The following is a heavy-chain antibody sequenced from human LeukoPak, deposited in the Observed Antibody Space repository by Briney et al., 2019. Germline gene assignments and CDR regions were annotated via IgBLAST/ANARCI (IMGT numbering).Heavy chain of an antibody. J-gene: IGHJ6*03. CDR1: GGSFSGYY. CDR2: INHSGST. D-gene: IGHD3-22*01. Sequence: SETLSLTCAVYGGSFSGYYWSWIRQPPGKGLEWIGEINHSGSTNYNPSLKSRVTISVDTSKNQFSLKLSSVTAADTAVYYCESLRRRSSGYKKDYYYMDVWGKGTTVTVSS. CDR3: ESLRRRSSGYKKDYYYMDV. V-gene: IGHV4-34*01.